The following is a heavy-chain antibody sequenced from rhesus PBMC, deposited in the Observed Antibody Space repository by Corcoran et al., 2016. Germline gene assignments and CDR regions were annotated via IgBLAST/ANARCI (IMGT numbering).Heavy chain of an antibody. CDR2: INGNGGRT. Sequence: VQLQESGPGLVKPSETLSLTCTVSGASISSYWWNWIRQPPGKSLEGIGEINGNGGRTNYNPPLKSRVTISRDTSKNQFSLKLSSVTAADTAVYYCAIGGTVSILVVDRGDVWGPGVLVTVSS. D-gene: IGHD3-40*01. V-gene: IGHV4-80*01. CDR1: GASISSYW. J-gene: IGHJ5-1*01. CDR3: AIGGTVSILVVDRGDV.